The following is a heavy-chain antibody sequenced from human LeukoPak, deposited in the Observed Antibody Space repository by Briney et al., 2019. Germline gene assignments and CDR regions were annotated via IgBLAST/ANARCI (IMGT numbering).Heavy chain of an antibody. J-gene: IGHJ4*02. CDR3: TMIEWERWRG. V-gene: IGHV3-49*04. D-gene: IGHD1-26*01. CDR1: GFTFGDYA. Sequence: GGSLRLSCTASGFTFGDYAMSWVRQAPGKGLEWVGFIRTKAYGGTTENAASVKGRFTISRDDSKSIGYLQMNSLKTEDTAVYYCTMIEWERWRGWGQGTLVTVSS. CDR2: IRTKAYGGTT.